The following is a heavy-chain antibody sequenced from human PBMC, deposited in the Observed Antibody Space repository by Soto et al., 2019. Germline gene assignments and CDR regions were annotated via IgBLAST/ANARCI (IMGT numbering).Heavy chain of an antibody. V-gene: IGHV3-23*01. CDR1: GFTFKNCD. D-gene: IGHD3-22*01. CDR3: AKGEALYSSHPWDY. Sequence: GGSLRLSCTASGFTFKNCDMIWVRQGQGKGLEWVAAIINTDITKYEDSVKGRLTIYRDNYKEKLYLQTKGLRVEDTAIYYCAKGEALYSSHPWDYWGHGTLVTVSS. J-gene: IGHJ4*01. CDR2: IINTDIT.